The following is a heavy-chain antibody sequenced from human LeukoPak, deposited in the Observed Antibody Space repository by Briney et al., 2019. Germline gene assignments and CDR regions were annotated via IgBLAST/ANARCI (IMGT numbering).Heavy chain of an antibody. V-gene: IGHV3-33*01. Sequence: SGGSLRLSCAASGFTFSSYGMHWVRQAPGKELEWVAVIWYDGSNKYYADSVKGRFIISRDNSKNTLYLQMNSLRAEDTAVYYCARELGRVGAFDIWGQGTMVTVSS. CDR3: ARELGRVGAFDI. J-gene: IGHJ3*02. CDR1: GFTFSSYG. D-gene: IGHD1-26*01. CDR2: IWYDGSNK.